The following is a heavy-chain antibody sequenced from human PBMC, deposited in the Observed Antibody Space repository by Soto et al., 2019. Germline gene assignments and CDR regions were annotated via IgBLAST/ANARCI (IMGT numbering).Heavy chain of an antibody. D-gene: IGHD3-22*01. CDR1: GYTFTSYG. CDR2: IGAYNGNT. V-gene: IGHV1-18*01. J-gene: IGHJ3*02. Sequence: ASVKVSCKASGYTFTSYGISWVRQAPGQGLEWMGWIGAYNGNTNYAQKLQGRVTMTTDTSTSTAYMELRSLRSDDTAVYYCARDAYYYDSSGYYPNDAFDIWGQGTMVTVSS. CDR3: ARDAYYYDSSGYYPNDAFDI.